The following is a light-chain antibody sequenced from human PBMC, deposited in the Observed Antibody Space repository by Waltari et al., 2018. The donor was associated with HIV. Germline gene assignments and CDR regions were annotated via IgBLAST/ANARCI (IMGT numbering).Light chain of an antibody. CDR2: YDT. Sequence: SSRLTQPPSVSVAPGETATLTCWAINLERKSVHCYQQKAGQAPVVVMSYDTARPPGIAERFSGFNSGHSATLIISRVGAGDEADYYCQVWDSATDHVLFGGGTRLTVL. CDR1: NLERKS. V-gene: IGLV3-21*04. CDR3: QVWDSATDHVL. J-gene: IGLJ2*01.